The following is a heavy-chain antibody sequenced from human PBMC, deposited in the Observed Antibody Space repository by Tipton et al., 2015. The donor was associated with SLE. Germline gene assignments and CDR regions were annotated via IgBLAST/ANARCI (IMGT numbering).Heavy chain of an antibody. V-gene: IGHV4-39*07. CDR2: IYYSGST. J-gene: IGHJ3*02. CDR1: GGFISSSSYY. D-gene: IGHD2-15*01. CDR3: ARESSSVGAFDI. Sequence: TLSLTCIVSGGFISSSSYYWGWIRKPPGKGLERIGSIYYSGSTYYNPSLKSRVTISVDTSKNQLSLKLSSVTAADTAVYYCARESSSVGAFDICGQGTMVTVSS.